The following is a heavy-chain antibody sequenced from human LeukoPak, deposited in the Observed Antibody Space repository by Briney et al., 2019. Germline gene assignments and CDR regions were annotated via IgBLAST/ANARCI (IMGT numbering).Heavy chain of an antibody. CDR2: IIPILGIA. Sequence: ASVKVSCKASGGTFSSYAISWVRQAPGQGLEWMGRIIPILGIANYAQKFQGRVTITADKSTSTAYMELSSLRSEDTAVYYCASTYGSYYFDYWGQGTLVTVSS. D-gene: IGHD2-15*01. CDR1: GGTFSSYA. CDR3: ASTYGSYYFDY. V-gene: IGHV1-69*04. J-gene: IGHJ4*02.